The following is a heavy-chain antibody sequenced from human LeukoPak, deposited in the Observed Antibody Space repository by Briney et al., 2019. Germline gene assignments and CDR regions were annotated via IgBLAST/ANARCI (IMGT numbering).Heavy chain of an antibody. D-gene: IGHD1-26*01. CDR1: GFTFSSYG. CDR3: ARPMGL. Sequence: GSLRLSCAASGFTFSSYGMHWVRQAPGKGLEWIGEINHSGSTNYNPSLKSRVTISVDTSKNQFSLKLSSVTAADTAVYYCARPMGLWGQGTLVTVSS. CDR2: INHSGST. J-gene: IGHJ4*02. V-gene: IGHV4-34*01.